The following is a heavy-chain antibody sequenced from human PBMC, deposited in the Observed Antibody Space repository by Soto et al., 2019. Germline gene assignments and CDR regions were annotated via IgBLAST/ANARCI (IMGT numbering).Heavy chain of an antibody. V-gene: IGHV4-34*01. CDR3: ARGLDDKDYYYYHGMDV. Sequence: PSVTLSLTCAVYGGSFGGYSWSWIRQPPGKGLEWIGEINHSGSTKYNPSLKSRVTISVDTSKNQISLKMRSVTAADTAVYYCARGLDDKDYYYYHGMDVWSQGTTVTVSS. J-gene: IGHJ6*02. D-gene: IGHD3-9*01. CDR2: INHSGST. CDR1: GGSFGGYS.